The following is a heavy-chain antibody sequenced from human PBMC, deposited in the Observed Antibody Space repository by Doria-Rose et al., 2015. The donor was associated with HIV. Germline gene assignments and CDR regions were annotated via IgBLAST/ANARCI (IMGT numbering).Heavy chain of an antibody. CDR3: ARIKSSRWYHKYYFDF. Sequence: SGPVLVKPIETLTLTCTVSGVSLSSPGMGVSWIRQPPGKALEWLANIFSDDERSYKTSLKSRLTISRGTSKSQVVLTMTDMDPVDTATYYCARIKSSRWYHKYYFDFWGQGTLVTVSA. CDR1: GVSLSSPGMG. V-gene: IGHV2-26*01. CDR2: IFSDDER. D-gene: IGHD6-13*01. J-gene: IGHJ4*02.